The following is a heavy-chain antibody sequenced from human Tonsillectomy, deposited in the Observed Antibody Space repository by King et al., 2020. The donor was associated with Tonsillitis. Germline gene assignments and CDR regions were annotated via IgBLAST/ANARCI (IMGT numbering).Heavy chain of an antibody. CDR3: AKDHHQGEWSYLYYYYYMDV. J-gene: IGHJ6*03. Sequence: VQLVESGGGVVQPGGSLSLSCAASVFTFSSYARSWVRQAPGKVLGWVAACSGSGGSSYYADSVQGRFTISRDNSKNTLYLKMGSLRAEDTAVYYCAKDHHQGEWSYLYYYYYMDVWGKGTTVTVSS. V-gene: IGHV3-23*04. CDR1: VFTFSSYA. CDR2: CSGSGGSS. D-gene: IGHD3-3*01.